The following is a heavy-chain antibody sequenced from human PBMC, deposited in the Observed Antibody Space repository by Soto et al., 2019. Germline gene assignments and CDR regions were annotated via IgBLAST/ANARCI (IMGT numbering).Heavy chain of an antibody. D-gene: IGHD3-9*01. CDR3: ARAAYYDILTGWDYYFDY. CDR2: ISAYNGNT. V-gene: IGHV1-18*04. J-gene: IGHJ4*02. CDR1: GYTFTSYG. Sequence: GASVKVSCKASGYTFTSYGISWVRQAPGQGLEWMGWISAYNGNTNYAQKLQGRVTMTTDTSTSTAYMELRSLRSDDTAVYYCARAAYYDILTGWDYYFDYWGQGTLVTVSS.